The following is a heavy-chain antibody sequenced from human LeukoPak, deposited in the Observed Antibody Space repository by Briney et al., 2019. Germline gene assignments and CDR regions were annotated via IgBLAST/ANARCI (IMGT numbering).Heavy chain of an antibody. J-gene: IGHJ3*02. CDR3: GARRQYVGAFDI. CDR2: ISSGGTTI. Sequence: GGSLRLSRAASGFTFSTYELYWVRQAPGKGLEWISYISSGGTTIKYADSVRGRFTISRDDGRESLYLQMNSLRVEDTAIYYCGARRQYVGAFDIWGQGTLVSVSS. D-gene: IGHD3-16*01. CDR1: GFTFSTYE. V-gene: IGHV3-48*03.